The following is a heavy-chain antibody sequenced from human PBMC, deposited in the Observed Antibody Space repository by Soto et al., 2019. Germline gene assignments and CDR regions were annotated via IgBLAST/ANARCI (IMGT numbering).Heavy chain of an antibody. CDR1: GDSVSSNSAA. CDR3: ARDQDFDSSGYPLDVFDI. V-gene: IGHV6-1*01. D-gene: IGHD3-22*01. CDR2: TYYRSKWSD. J-gene: IGHJ3*02. Sequence: SQTLSLTCAISGDSVSSNSAAWNWIRQSPSRGLEWLGRTYYRSKWSDDYAPSVKGRITINPDTSKNQFSLHLNSVTPEDTAVYYCARDQDFDSSGYPLDVFDIWGQGTMVTVSS.